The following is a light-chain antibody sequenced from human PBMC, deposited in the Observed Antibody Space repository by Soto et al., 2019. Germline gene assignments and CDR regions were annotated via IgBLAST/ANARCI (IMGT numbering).Light chain of an antibody. V-gene: IGLV1-44*01. J-gene: IGLJ2*01. CDR1: TSNIGRNT. CDR2: GNS. CDR3: EAWDDTLNDLV. Sequence: QSVLTQPPSASGTPGQTVTISCSGTTSNIGRNTVNWYQQLPGRAPKLLIYGNSQGPSGVPDRFSASKSGTSASLAISGLRSEDEADYHCEAWDDTLNDLVFGGGTKVTVL.